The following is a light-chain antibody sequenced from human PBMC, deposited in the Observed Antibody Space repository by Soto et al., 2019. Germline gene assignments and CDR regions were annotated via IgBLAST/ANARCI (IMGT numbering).Light chain of an antibody. Sequence: NFMLPQPHSVSASPGKTVTISCTGSSGSIASGYVQWYQQRPGSAPTTLIYEDNQRPAGVPDRFSGSIDSSSNSASLTISGLRPEDEADYYCQSSDGNNMVCVGGTKLTVL. V-gene: IGLV6-57*02. J-gene: IGLJ2*01. CDR1: SGSIASGY. CDR3: QSSDGNNMV. CDR2: EDN.